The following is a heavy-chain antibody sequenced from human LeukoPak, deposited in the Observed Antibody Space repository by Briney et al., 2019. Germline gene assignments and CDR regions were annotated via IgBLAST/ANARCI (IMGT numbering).Heavy chain of an antibody. D-gene: IGHD1-26*01. CDR1: GVSISSTNSY. V-gene: IGHV4-39*06. J-gene: IGHJ4*02. Sequence: PSETLSLTCTVSGVSISSTNSYWGWIRQSPRTGLEWIGNIYSSGSTYYNPSLKSRVTISIDTSENQFPLKLTSVTAADTAVYYCARKREGPTTGIDYWGQGTLVTVSS. CDR2: IYSSGST. CDR3: ARKREGPTTGIDY.